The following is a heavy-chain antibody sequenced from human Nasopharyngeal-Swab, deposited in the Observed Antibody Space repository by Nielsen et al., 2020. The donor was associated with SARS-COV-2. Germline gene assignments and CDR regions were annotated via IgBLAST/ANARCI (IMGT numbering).Heavy chain of an antibody. V-gene: IGHV3-21*01. J-gene: IGHJ6*02. D-gene: IGHD1-26*01. CDR3: ARDKLGGGLGYYYGMDV. CDR2: ISSSSSYI. Sequence: GGSLRLSCAASGFTFSSYSMNWVRRAPGKGLEWVSSISSSSSYIYYADSVKGRFTISRDNAKNSLYLQMNSLRAEDTAVYYCARDKLGGGLGYYYGMDVWGQGTTVTVSS. CDR1: GFTFSSYS.